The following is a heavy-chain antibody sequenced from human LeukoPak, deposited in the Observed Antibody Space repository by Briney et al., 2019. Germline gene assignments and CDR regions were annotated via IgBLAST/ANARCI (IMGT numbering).Heavy chain of an antibody. D-gene: IGHD1-26*01. J-gene: IGHJ3*02. V-gene: IGHV1-69*02. CDR2: IIPILGIE. Sequence: ASVKVSCKASGGTFSSYTISWVRQAPGQGLEWMGRIIPILGIENYAQKFQGRVTITADKSTSTAYMELSSLRSEDTAVYYCARAPMVGVGWGAFDIWGQGTMVTVSS. CDR1: GGTFSSYT. CDR3: ARAPMVGVGWGAFDI.